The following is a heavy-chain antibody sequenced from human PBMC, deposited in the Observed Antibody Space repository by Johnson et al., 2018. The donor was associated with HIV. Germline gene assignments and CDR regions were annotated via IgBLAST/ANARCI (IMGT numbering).Heavy chain of an antibody. CDR2: ISYDGSNK. Sequence: QMQLVESGGGVVQPGRSLRLSCAASGFTFSSYAMHWVRQAPGKGLEWVAVISYDGSNKYYADSVKGRFTISRDNSKNTLYLQMNSLRAEDTAVYYCARGGRAKDAFDIWGQGTMVTVSS. V-gene: IGHV3-30-3*01. CDR3: ARGGRAKDAFDI. J-gene: IGHJ3*02. CDR1: GFTFSSYA. D-gene: IGHD3-16*01.